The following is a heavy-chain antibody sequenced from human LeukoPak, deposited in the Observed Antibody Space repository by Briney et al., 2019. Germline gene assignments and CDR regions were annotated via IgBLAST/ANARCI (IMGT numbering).Heavy chain of an antibody. CDR3: ARGSRGYSYG. Sequence: SETLSLTCTVSGASVSSGSYYWSWIRQPPGKGLEWIGYIYYSGSTSYNPSLKSRVTISVDTSKNQFSLKLSSVTAAETAVYYCARGSRGYSYGWGQGTLVTVSS. CDR2: IYYSGST. V-gene: IGHV4-61*01. D-gene: IGHD5-18*01. CDR1: GASVSSGSYY. J-gene: IGHJ4*02.